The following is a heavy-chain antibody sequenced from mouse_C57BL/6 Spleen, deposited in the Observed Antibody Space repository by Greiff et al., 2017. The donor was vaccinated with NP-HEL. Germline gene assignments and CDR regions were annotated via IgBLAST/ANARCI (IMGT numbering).Heavy chain of an antibody. CDR3: ARPGSHYYYAMDY. Sequence: QVHVKQPGAELVKPGASVKLSCKASGYTFTSYWMHWVKQRPGQGLEWIGMIHPNSGSTNYNEKFKSKATLTVDKSSSTAYMQLSSLTSEDSAVYYCARPGSHYYYAMDYWGQGTSVTVSS. CDR1: GYTFTSYW. V-gene: IGHV1-64*01. CDR2: IHPNSGST. J-gene: IGHJ4*01. D-gene: IGHD1-1*01.